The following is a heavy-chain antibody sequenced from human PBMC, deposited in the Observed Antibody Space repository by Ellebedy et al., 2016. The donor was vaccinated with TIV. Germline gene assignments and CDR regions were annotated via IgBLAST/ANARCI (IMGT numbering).Heavy chain of an antibody. V-gene: IGHV1-18*01. CDR2: ISAYTGIT. J-gene: IGHJ4*02. D-gene: IGHD2-15*01. CDR3: ARANQQGVVVVGPAPNFDF. Sequence: ASVKVSCKASGYSFTSYVIGWVRQAPGQGLEWMGWISAYTGITNYAQKFQGRVTMTTDTSTSTAFMEVRSLRSDETAVYYCARANQQGVVVVGPAPNFDFWGQGTLVTVSS. CDR1: GYSFTSYV.